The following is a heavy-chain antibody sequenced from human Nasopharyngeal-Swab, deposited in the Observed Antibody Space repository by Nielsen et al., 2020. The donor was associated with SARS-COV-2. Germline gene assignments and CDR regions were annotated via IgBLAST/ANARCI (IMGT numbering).Heavy chain of an antibody. CDR2: ISGSDGSA. CDR1: GFTFSSDA. V-gene: IGHV3-23*01. CDR3: ARIRTGAYFDY. D-gene: IGHD1-14*01. Sequence: GESLKISCAASGFTFSSDAMSWVRQAPGKGLEWVSTISGSDGSAYYADSVKGRLTISRDNSRHTLCLQMNSLRAEDTAVYYCARIRTGAYFDYWGQGTLVTVSS. J-gene: IGHJ4*02.